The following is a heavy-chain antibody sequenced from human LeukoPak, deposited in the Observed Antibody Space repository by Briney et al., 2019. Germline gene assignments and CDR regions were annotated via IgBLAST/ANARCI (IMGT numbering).Heavy chain of an antibody. CDR1: GGSISSGSYY. V-gene: IGHV4-61*02. Sequence: PSETLSLTCTVSGGSISSGSYYWSWIRQPAGKGLEWIGRIYTSGSTNYNPSLKSRVTISVDTSKNQFSLKLSSVTAADTAVYYSASSRGMWGSGSYYFDYWGQGTLVTVSS. CDR3: ASSRGMWGSGSYYFDY. D-gene: IGHD3-10*01. CDR2: IYTSGST. J-gene: IGHJ4*02.